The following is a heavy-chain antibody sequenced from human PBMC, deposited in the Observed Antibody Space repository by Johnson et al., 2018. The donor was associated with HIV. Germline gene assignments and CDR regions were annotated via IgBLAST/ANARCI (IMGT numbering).Heavy chain of an antibody. CDR1: GFTFSSYA. J-gene: IGHJ3*02. D-gene: IGHD2-15*01. V-gene: IGHV3-30-3*01. Sequence: QVQLVESGGGVVQPGRSLRLSCAASGFTFSSYAMHWVRQAPGKGLEWVAVISYDGSNKYYADSVKGRFTISRDNSKNTPYLQMNSLRAEDTAVYYCAKALVVVASTYAFDIWGQGTMVTVSS. CDR2: ISYDGSNK. CDR3: AKALVVVASTYAFDI.